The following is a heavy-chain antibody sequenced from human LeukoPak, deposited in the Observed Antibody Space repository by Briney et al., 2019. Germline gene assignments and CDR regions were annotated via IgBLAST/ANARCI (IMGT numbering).Heavy chain of an antibody. CDR1: GGSISSGSYY. V-gene: IGHV4-61*02. J-gene: IGHJ4*02. D-gene: IGHD3-22*01. CDR3: ARGRYDSSGYAY. CDR2: IHSTGST. Sequence: PSQTLSLTCTVSGGSISSGSYYWSWIRQPAGKGLEWIGRIHSTGSTNYNPSLTGRVTVSLDTSKNQFSLKLSSVTAADTAVYYCARGRYDSSGYAYWGQGTLVTVSS.